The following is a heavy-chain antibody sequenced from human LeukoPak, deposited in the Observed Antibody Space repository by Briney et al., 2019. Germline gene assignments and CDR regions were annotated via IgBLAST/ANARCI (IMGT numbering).Heavy chain of an antibody. D-gene: IGHD1-26*01. CDR1: GYTFTRYY. CDR2: INPNSGGT. CDR3: ARDLGSGSYYVTDY. Sequence: ASLKVSCTASGYTFTRYYMHWVRQAPGQGLEWMGWINPNSGGTNYAQKFQGRVTMTRDTPISTGYMELSRLRSDDTAVYYCARDLGSGSYYVTDYWGQGTLVTVSS. V-gene: IGHV1-2*02. J-gene: IGHJ4*02.